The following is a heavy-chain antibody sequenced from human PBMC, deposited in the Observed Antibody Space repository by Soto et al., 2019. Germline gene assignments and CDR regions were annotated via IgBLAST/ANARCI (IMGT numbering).Heavy chain of an antibody. Sequence: ASVKVSCKASGYTFTGYYMHWVRQAPGQGLEWMGWINPNSGGTNYAQKFQGWVTMTRDTSISTAYMELSRLRSDDTAVYYCAREEASSSHLGDLGYWGQGTLVTVSS. CDR3: AREEASSSHLGDLGY. J-gene: IGHJ4*02. CDR2: INPNSGGT. CDR1: GYTFTGYY. D-gene: IGHD6-13*01. V-gene: IGHV1-2*04.